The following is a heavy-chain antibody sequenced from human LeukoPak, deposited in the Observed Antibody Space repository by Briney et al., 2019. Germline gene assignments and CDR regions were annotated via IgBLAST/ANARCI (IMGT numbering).Heavy chain of an antibody. Sequence: GGSLRLSCVASGFTFSAYWMTWVRQAPGKGLDWVANIRLDGSENYYVDSVRGRFTISRDNAKNSRYLQMNSLRAEDTAVYYCARRARYCTSTSCDPIGAFDIWGQGTMVTVSS. J-gene: IGHJ3*02. V-gene: IGHV3-7*01. CDR2: IRLDGSEN. CDR3: ARRARYCTSTSCDPIGAFDI. CDR1: GFTFSAYW. D-gene: IGHD2-2*01.